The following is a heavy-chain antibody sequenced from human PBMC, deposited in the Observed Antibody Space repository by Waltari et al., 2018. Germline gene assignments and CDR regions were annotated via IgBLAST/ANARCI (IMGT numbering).Heavy chain of an antibody. CDR3: ARTYRGVGATGGAFDI. J-gene: IGHJ3*02. D-gene: IGHD1-26*01. CDR1: GGSISSSSYY. Sequence: QLQLQESGPGLVKPSETLSLTCTVPGGSISSSSYYWGWIRQPPGKGLEWSGSIDYSGSAYYNSSLKSRVTISVDTSKNQCSRKLSSVTAADTAVYYCARTYRGVGATGGAFDIWGQGTMVTVSS. CDR2: IDYSGSA. V-gene: IGHV4-39*07.